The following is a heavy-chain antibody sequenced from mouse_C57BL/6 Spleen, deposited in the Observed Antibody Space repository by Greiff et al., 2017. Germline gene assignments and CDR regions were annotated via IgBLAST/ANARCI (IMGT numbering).Heavy chain of an antibody. V-gene: IGHV1-76*01. CDR1: GYTFTDYY. CDR3: ASRAGYFDY. Sequence: VQLQQSGAELVRPGASVKLSCKASGYTFTDYYINWVKQRPGQGLEWIARIYPGSGNTYYNEKFKGKATLTAEKSSSTAYMQLSSLTSEDSAVYGCASRAGYFDYWGQGTTRTVSS. CDR2: IYPGSGNT. D-gene: IGHD3-1*01. J-gene: IGHJ2*01.